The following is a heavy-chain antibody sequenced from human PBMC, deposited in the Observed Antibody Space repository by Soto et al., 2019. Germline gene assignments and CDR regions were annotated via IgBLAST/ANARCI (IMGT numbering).Heavy chain of an antibody. CDR1: GGSFSGYY. V-gene: IGHV4-34*01. Sequence: QVQLQQWGAGLLKPSETLSLTCAVYGGSFSGYYWSWIRQPPGKGLEWIGEINHSGSTNYNPSLKSRVTISVDTSKHQFSLKLSSVTAADTAVYYCARVRAAGTYYYYGMDVWGQGTTVTVSS. D-gene: IGHD6-13*01. CDR2: INHSGST. CDR3: ARVRAAGTYYYYGMDV. J-gene: IGHJ6*02.